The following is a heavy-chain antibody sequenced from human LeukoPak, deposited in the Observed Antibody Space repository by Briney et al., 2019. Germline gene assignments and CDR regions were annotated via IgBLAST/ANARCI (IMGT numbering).Heavy chain of an antibody. D-gene: IGHD3-10*01. CDR1: GFTFSSYA. J-gene: IGHJ4*02. V-gene: IGHV3-23*01. Sequence: GGSLRLSCAASGFTFSSYAMSWVRQAPGRGLEWVSAISGSGGCTYYADSVKGRFTISRDNSKNTLYLQMNSLRAEDTAVYYCAKDLPFEGSIDYRGQGTLVTVSS. CDR3: AKDLPFEGSIDY. CDR2: ISGSGGCT.